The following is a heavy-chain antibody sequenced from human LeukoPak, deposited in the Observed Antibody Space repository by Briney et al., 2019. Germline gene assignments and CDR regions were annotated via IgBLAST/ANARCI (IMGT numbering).Heavy chain of an antibody. J-gene: IGHJ5*02. V-gene: IGHV3-21*01. CDR1: GFTFSSYS. CDR2: ISSSSTYI. D-gene: IGHD4-17*01. Sequence: GGSLRLSCAASGFTFSSYSMNWVRQAPGKGLEWVSSISSSSTYIYYADSVKGRFTISRDNAKNSLCLQMNSLRAEDTAVYYCARVGGAGTDYAWGQGTLVTVSS. CDR3: ARVGGAGTDYA.